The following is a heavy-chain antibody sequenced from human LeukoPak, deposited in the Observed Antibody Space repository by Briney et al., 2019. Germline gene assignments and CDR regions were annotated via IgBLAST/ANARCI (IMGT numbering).Heavy chain of an antibody. D-gene: IGHD3-3*01. J-gene: IGHJ5*02. CDR1: GGSVSSGSYY. CDR2: IYYSGST. CDR3: ASSLEWLLKFDP. Sequence: SETLSLTCTVSGGSVSSGSYYWSWIRQPPGKGLEWIGYIYYSGSTNYNPSLKSRVTISVDTSKNQFSLKLSSVTAADTAVYYCASSLEWLLKFDPWGQGTLVTVSS. V-gene: IGHV4-61*01.